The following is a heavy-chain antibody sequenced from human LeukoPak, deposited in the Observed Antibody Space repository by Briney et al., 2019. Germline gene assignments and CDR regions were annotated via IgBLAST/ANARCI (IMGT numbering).Heavy chain of an antibody. CDR3: GRYGLGYYYMDV. Sequence: GGSLRLSCAVSGFTFSSYVMSWVRQAPGKGLEWVSAISGSGGSTYYADSMKGRFTISRDNAKNSLYLQMNSLRAEDTAVYYCGRYGLGYYYMDVWGKGTTVTVSS. V-gene: IGHV3-23*01. CDR2: ISGSGGST. D-gene: IGHD6-19*01. J-gene: IGHJ6*03. CDR1: GFTFSSYV.